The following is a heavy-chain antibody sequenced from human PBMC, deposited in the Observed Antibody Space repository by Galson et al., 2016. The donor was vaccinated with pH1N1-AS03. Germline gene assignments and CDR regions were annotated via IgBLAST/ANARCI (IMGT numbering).Heavy chain of an antibody. CDR3: ARTFPGRVVVVAAAMQEGPDY. D-gene: IGHD2-2*01. V-gene: IGHV3-21*03. CDR1: GFTFSGYS. Sequence: SLRLSCAASGFTFSGYSMNWFRQAPGKGLGWVSSISRSSTYIYYADSVKGRFTISRDNAKNSLFLQMHSLRAEDTAVYYCARTFPGRVVVVAAAMQEGPDYWGQGTLVTVSS. J-gene: IGHJ4*02. CDR2: ISRSSTYI.